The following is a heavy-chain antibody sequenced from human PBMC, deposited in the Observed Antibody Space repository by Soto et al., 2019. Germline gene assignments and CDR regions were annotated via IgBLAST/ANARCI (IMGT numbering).Heavy chain of an antibody. D-gene: IGHD1-26*01. V-gene: IGHV3-72*01. J-gene: IGHJ4*02. CDR2: TRNKANSYTT. CDR3: ARGPPTGSYWGGLFDY. Sequence: GGSLRLSCAASGFTFSDHYMDWVRQAPGKGLEWVGRTRNKANSYTTEYAASVKGRFTISRDDSKNSLYLQMNSLKTEDTAVYDCARGPPTGSYWGGLFDYWGQGTLVTVSS. CDR1: GFTFSDHY.